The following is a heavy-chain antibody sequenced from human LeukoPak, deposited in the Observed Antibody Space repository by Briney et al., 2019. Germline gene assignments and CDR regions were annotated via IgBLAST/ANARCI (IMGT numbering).Heavy chain of an antibody. J-gene: IGHJ4*02. Sequence: GGSLRLSCAASGLTFSRFAMSWVRQAPGKGLEWVSAISNSGDTTYYAGSVKGRFTISRDNLKNTLYVQMNSLRVEDTAVYYCAKGHSAHGTGFDYWGQGTLVIVSS. D-gene: IGHD1-1*01. CDR1: GLTFSRFA. CDR3: AKGHSAHGTGFDY. CDR2: ISNSGDTT. V-gene: IGHV3-23*01.